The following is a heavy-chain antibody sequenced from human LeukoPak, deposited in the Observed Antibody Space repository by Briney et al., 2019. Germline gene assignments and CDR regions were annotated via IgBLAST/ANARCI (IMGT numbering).Heavy chain of an antibody. CDR3: ARGSILRNWFDP. J-gene: IGHJ5*02. CDR2: INHSGST. Sequence: SETLSLTCAVYGGSFSGYYWSWIRQPPGKGLEWIGEINHSGSTNYNPSLKSRVTISVDTSKNQFSLKLSSVTAADTAVYYRARGSILRNWFDPWGQGTLVTVSS. V-gene: IGHV4-34*01. D-gene: IGHD4-17*01. CDR1: GGSFSGYY.